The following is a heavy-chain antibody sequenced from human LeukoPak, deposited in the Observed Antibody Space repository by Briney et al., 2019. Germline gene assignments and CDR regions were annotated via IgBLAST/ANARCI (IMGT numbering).Heavy chain of an antibody. CDR3: ARSPHYYDSSGYQGRNWFDP. D-gene: IGHD3-22*01. Sequence: PSETLSLTCAVYGGSFSGYYWSWIRQPPGKGLEWIGYIYYSGSTNYNPSLKSRVTISVDTSKNQFSLKLSSVTAADTAVYYCARSPHYYDSSGYQGRNWFDPRGQGTLVTVSS. J-gene: IGHJ5*02. CDR2: IYYSGST. CDR1: GGSFSGYY. V-gene: IGHV4-59*01.